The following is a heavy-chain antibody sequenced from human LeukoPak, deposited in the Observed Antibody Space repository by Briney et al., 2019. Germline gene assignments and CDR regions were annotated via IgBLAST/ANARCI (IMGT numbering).Heavy chain of an antibody. CDR3: ATSNWNDEDY. D-gene: IGHD1-1*01. CDR2: INWKGERT. V-gene: IGHV3-20*04. J-gene: IGHJ4*02. Sequence: GGSLRLSCAASGFIFYEYAMSWVRQGPGKGLEWVSSINWKGERTAYTDSVKGRFTISRDNSKNTLYLQMNSLRAEDTAVYYCATSNWNDEDYWGQGTLVTVSS. CDR1: GFIFYEYA.